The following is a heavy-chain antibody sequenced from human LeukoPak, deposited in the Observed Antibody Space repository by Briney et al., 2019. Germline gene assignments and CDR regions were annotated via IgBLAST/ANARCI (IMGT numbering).Heavy chain of an antibody. Sequence: GGSLRLSCAASGFTFSSYSMNWVRQAPGKGLEWVSSISSSSSYIYYADSVKGRFTISRDNAKNSLYLQMNSLRAEDTAVYYCARRLRFLEWLLSHFDYWGQGTLVTVSS. J-gene: IGHJ4*02. CDR3: ARRLRFLEWLLSHFDY. D-gene: IGHD3-3*01. V-gene: IGHV3-21*01. CDR1: GFTFSSYS. CDR2: ISSSSSYI.